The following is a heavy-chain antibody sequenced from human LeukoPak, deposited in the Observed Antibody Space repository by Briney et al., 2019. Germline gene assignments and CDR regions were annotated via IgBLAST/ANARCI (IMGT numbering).Heavy chain of an antibody. CDR3: AEGGY. V-gene: IGHV3-7*01. J-gene: IGHJ4*02. CDR1: GFSLSNYW. Sequence: PGGSLRLSCAASGFSLSNYWMNWVRQARGKGLEWVASIKPDGSEKYYVDSLRGRFTISRDDARNSLYLQMSSLRAEDTAVYYCAEGGYWGQGTLVTVSS. CDR2: IKPDGSEK.